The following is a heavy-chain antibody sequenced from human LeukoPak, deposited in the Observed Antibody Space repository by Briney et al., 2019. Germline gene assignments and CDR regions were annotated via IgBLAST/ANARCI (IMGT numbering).Heavy chain of an antibody. CDR1: GFTFSDYY. CDR3: ARGISSGWSSH. V-gene: IGHV3-11*01. J-gene: IGHJ4*02. Sequence: GGSLRLSCAASGFTFSDYYMSWIRQAPGKGLERVSYISSSGSTIYSADSVKGRFTISRDNAKNSLYLQMNSLRAEDTAVYYCARGISSGWSSHWGQGTLVTVSS. CDR2: ISSSGSTI. D-gene: IGHD6-19*01.